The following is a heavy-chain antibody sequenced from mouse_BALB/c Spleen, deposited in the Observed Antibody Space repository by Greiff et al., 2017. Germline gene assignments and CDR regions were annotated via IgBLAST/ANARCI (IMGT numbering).Heavy chain of an antibody. V-gene: IGHV5-6-5*01. J-gene: IGHJ1*01. CDR1: GFTFSSYA. CDR3: ARGGYGYDGGSYWYFDV. Sequence: EAQRVESGGGLVKPGGSLKLSCAASGFTFSSYAMSWVRQTPEKRLEWVASISSGGSTYYPDSVKGRFTISRDNARNILYLQMSSLRSEDTAMYYCARGGYGYDGGSYWYFDVWGAGTTVTVSS. D-gene: IGHD2-2*01. CDR2: ISSGGST.